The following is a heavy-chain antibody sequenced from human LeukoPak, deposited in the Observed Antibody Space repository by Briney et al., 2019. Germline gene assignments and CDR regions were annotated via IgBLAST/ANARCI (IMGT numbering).Heavy chain of an antibody. Sequence: PGGSLRLSCAASGFTFSSYSMNWVRQAPGKGLEWVSSISSSSSYIYYADSVKGRFTISRDNAKNSLYLQMNSLRAEDTAVYYCARGNVETSANGMDVWGKGTTVTVSS. CDR3: ARGNVETSANGMDV. CDR2: ISSSSSYI. D-gene: IGHD1-26*01. V-gene: IGHV3-21*01. CDR1: GFTFSSYS. J-gene: IGHJ6*04.